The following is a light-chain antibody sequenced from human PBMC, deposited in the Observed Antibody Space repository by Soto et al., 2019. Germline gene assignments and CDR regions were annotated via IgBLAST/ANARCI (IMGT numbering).Light chain of an antibody. CDR3: QQYGTSPRT. J-gene: IGKJ1*01. Sequence: EIVLTQSPGTLSLSPGGRATLSCRSSQSVSSNNLAWYQQKPGQAPRLLIYGASSRATGIPDRFSGSGSGTDFTLTISRLEPEDFAVYYCQQYGTSPRTFGQGTKVDI. CDR1: QSVSSNN. V-gene: IGKV3-20*01. CDR2: GAS.